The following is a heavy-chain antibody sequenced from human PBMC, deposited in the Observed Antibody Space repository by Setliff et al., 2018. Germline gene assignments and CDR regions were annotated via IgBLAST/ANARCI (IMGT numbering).Heavy chain of an antibody. CDR2: INSDESST. V-gene: IGHV3-74*01. D-gene: IGHD5-12*01. CDR1: GFTFSSYW. Sequence: PGGSLRLSCAASGFTFSSYWMHWVRQAPGKGLVWVSRINSDESSTSYADSVKGRFTISRDNAKNTLYLQMNSLRAEDTAVYYCAREKMATNYYYYYMDIWGKGTTVTVSS. CDR3: AREKMATNYYYYYMDI. J-gene: IGHJ6*03.